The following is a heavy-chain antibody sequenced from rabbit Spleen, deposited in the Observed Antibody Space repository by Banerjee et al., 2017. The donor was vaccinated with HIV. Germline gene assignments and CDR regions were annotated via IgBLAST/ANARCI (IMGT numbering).Heavy chain of an antibody. Sequence: QEQLEESGGDLVKPGASLTLTCTASGFSFNNNYVMCWVRQAPGKGLEWIGFIYTGNGKNYYASWAKGRFTISKTSSTTVTLQVTSLTAADTATYLCARDLVAVIGWNFSLWGPGTLVTVS. CDR3: ARDLVAVIGWNFSL. CDR2: IYTGNGKN. CDR1: GFSFNNNYV. J-gene: IGHJ4*01. V-gene: IGHV1S45*01. D-gene: IGHD1-1*01.